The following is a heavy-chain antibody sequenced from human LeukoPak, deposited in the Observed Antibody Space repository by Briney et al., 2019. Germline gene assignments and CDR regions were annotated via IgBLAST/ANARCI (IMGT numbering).Heavy chain of an antibody. CDR2: IYYSGST. V-gene: IGHV4-59*01. CDR1: GGSFSGYY. CDR3: ARNPSVNLDYFDY. Sequence: SETLSLTCAVYGGSFSGYYWSWIRQPPGKGLEWIGYIYYSGSTNYNPSLKSRVTISVDTSKNQFSLKLSSVTAADTAVYYCARNPSVNLDYFDYWGQGTLVTVSS. D-gene: IGHD4-17*01. J-gene: IGHJ4*02.